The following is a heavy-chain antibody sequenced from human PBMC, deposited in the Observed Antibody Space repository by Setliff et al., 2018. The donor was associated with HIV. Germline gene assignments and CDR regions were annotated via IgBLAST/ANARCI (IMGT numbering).Heavy chain of an antibody. J-gene: IGHJ5*02. CDR2: INVHTGNP. CDR3: ARDPYPNWGSKRWFDP. V-gene: IGHV7-4-1*02. D-gene: IGHD7-27*01. Sequence: GASVKVSCKASGYTFTSYSMNWLRLAPGQGLEWMGWINVHTGNPTYAQAQGFTGRFVFSWDTSVSTAYLQITSLEADDTAVYYCARDPYPNWGSKRWFDPWGHGTLVTVSS. CDR1: GYTFTSYS.